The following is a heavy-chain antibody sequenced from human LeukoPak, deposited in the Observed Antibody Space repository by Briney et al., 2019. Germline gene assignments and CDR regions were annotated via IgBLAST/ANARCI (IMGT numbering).Heavy chain of an antibody. CDR3: ARNVGATTGEYFQH. CDR2: IIPILGIA. CDR1: GGTFSSYT. J-gene: IGHJ1*01. Sequence: SVKVSCKASGGTFSSYTTSWVRQAPGQGLEWMGRIIPILGIANYAQKFQGRVTITADKSTSTAYMELSSLRSEDTAVYYCARNVGATTGEYFQHWGQGTLVTVSS. D-gene: IGHD1-26*01. V-gene: IGHV1-69*02.